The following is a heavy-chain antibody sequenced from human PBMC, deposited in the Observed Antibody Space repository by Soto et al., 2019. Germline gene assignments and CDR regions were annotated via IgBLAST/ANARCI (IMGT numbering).Heavy chain of an antibody. J-gene: IGHJ6*02. D-gene: IGHD6-6*01. CDR2: IYPGDSET. CDR1: GYSFTSYW. CDR3: ARLGQLVPLYYCHYGMDV. Sequence: RGESLKSSCKCSGYSFTSYWIGWGRQMPGKGLGWMGSIYPGDSETRYSPSFQGQVTISADKSSGTASLQWSSLKASDPAMYYCARLGQLVPLYYCHYGMDVWGQGTTVTVSS. V-gene: IGHV5-51*01.